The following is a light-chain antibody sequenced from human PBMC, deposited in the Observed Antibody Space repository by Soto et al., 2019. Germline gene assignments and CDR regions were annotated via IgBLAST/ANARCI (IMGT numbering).Light chain of an antibody. CDR1: SSDVGSYNL. J-gene: IGLJ1*01. Sequence: QSALTQPASVSGSPGQSITISCTGTSSDVGSYNLVSWYQQHPGKAPKLMIYDVSNRPSGVSNRFSGSKSGNTASLTISGLQAEDEADYYCCSYTSTSTLYVFGSGTKLTVL. V-gene: IGLV2-14*02. CDR2: DVS. CDR3: CSYTSTSTLYV.